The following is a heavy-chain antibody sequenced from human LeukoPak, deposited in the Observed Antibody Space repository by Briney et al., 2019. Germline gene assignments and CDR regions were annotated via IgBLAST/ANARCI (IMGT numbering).Heavy chain of an antibody. J-gene: IGHJ5*02. V-gene: IGHV3-30-3*01. CDR1: GFTFNSYA. CDR2: ISYDGSNK. CDR3: ARGGSLNWFDP. Sequence: TGGSLRLSCAASGFTFNSYAMHWVRQAPGKGLEWVAVISYDGSNKYYADSVKGRFTISRDNSKNTLYLQMNSLRAEDTAVYYCARGGSLNWFDPWGQGTLVTVSS. D-gene: IGHD2-15*01.